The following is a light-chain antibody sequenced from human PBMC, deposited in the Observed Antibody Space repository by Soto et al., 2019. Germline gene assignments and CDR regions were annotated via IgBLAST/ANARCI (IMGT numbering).Light chain of an antibody. V-gene: IGKV3-11*01. CDR2: DAS. J-gene: IGKJ4*01. CDR1: QSVSSY. CDR3: QQRSNLPLLT. Sequence: EIVLTQSPATLSLYPGARATLSCRASQSVSSYLAWYQQKPGQAPRLLIYDASNRATGIPARFSGSGSGTDFTLTIIILEPEYFAVYYCQQRSNLPLLTFGGGTKVEIK.